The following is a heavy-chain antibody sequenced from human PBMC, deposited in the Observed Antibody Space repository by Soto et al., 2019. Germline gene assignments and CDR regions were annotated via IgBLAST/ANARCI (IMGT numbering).Heavy chain of an antibody. Sequence: PGGSLRLSCTVSGFVFNNYGINWVRQAPGKGLEWVSSISKSDYTYYSDSVMGRFTISRDNAKNSVSLQMNTLRVEDTAVYYCAREDSIIIPAVSDFWGQGTLVTVSS. J-gene: IGHJ4*02. CDR2: ISKSDYT. V-gene: IGHV3-21*01. CDR3: AREDSIIIPAVSDF. CDR1: GFVFNNYG. D-gene: IGHD2-2*01.